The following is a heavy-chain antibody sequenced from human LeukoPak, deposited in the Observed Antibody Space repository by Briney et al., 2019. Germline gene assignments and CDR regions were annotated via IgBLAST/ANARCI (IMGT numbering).Heavy chain of an antibody. Sequence: GGSLRLSCATSGFTFTTYWMTWVRQAPGKGLEWVANINQDGSEKYFVDSVKGRFTISRDNAKNSLYLQMNSLRVEDTAVYYCARFYYYGSGSCQGYWGQGTLVTVSS. CDR1: GFTFTTYW. V-gene: IGHV3-7*01. CDR3: ARFYYYGSGSCQGY. D-gene: IGHD3-10*01. J-gene: IGHJ4*02. CDR2: INQDGSEK.